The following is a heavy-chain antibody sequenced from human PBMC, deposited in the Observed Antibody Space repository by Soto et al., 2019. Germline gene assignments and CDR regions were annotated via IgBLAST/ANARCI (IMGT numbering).Heavy chain of an antibody. CDR1: GYTVTSYG. D-gene: IGHD1-26*01. Sequence: QVQLVQSGAEVKKPGASVKVSCKASGYTVTSYGLSWVRQVPGQGLEWMGRISAYNYNTNYAQKLQGRVTMTTDTAPSTAYMALSSLRSDDTAVYDCARVVGALGHWFDPWGQGTLVTVSS. J-gene: IGHJ5*02. CDR2: ISAYNYNT. CDR3: ARVVGALGHWFDP. V-gene: IGHV1-18*01.